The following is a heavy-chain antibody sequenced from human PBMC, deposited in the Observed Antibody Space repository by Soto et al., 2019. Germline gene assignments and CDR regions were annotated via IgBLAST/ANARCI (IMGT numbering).Heavy chain of an antibody. J-gene: IGHJ6*02. D-gene: IGHD3-9*01. V-gene: IGHV1-69*13. CDR2: IIPIFGTA. CDR1: VGTFSSYA. CDR3: ATGVRYDILTGYSNYYGMDV. Sequence: GASVKVSCKASVGTFSSYAISWVRQAPGQGLEWMGGIIPIFGTANYAQKFQGRVTITADESTSTAYMELSSLRSEDTAVYYCATGVRYDILTGYSNYYGMDVWGQGTTVTVSS.